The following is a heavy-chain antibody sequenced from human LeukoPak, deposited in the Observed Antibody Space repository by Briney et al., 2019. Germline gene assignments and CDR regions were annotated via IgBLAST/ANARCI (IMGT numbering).Heavy chain of an antibody. CDR1: GFTFSSYW. D-gene: IGHD5-24*01. V-gene: IGHV3-74*01. Sequence: PGGSLRLSCAASGFTFSSYWMFWVRQAPGKGLVWVSRIYSDGGDIGYAGSVRGRFTISRDNAKNTLYLQMNSLRAEDTAVYFCGLRDAYRSFSDYWGQGALVTVSS. J-gene: IGHJ4*02. CDR2: IYSDGGDI. CDR3: GLRDAYRSFSDY.